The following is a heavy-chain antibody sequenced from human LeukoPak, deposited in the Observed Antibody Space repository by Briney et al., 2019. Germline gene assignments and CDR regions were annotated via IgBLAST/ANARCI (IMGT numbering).Heavy chain of an antibody. CDR3: ARDGGTSGSYYRGLDY. V-gene: IGHV1-18*01. Sequence: GASVKVSCKASGYTFNTYGISWVRQAPGQRPEWMGWINTDNGNTKYAQKFQGRATMTTDTSTSTAYMELSSLRSDDSAVYYCARDGGTSGSYYRGLDYWGQGTLVTVSS. CDR2: INTDNGNT. CDR1: GYTFNTYG. J-gene: IGHJ4*02. D-gene: IGHD1-26*01.